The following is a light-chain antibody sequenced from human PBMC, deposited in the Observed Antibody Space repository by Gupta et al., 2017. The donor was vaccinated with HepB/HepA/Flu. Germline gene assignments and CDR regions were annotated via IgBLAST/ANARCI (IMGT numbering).Light chain of an antibody. CDR3: CSDAGSYTGV. J-gene: IGLJ3*02. CDR1: SSDVGGYNI. V-gene: IGLV2-11*01. CDR2: DVS. Sequence: QSALTQPLPVSGAPGQSLTLSRTGTSSDVGGYNIVSWYQQHTGKAPTLIIYDVSKRPAGVPDRFACSKAGNTASLTISGLEAEDDADYYCCSDAGSYTGVFGGGTKLTVL.